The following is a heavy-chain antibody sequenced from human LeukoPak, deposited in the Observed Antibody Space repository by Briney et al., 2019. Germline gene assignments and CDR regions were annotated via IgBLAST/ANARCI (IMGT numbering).Heavy chain of an antibody. D-gene: IGHD5-18*01. J-gene: IGHJ5*02. CDR2: IYYSGST. CDR3: ARHVGYGINWFDP. CDR1: GGSISSFY. Sequence: PSETLSLTCTVSGGSISSFYWSWIRQPPGKGLEWIGYIYYSGSTNYNPSLKSRVTISVDTSKNQFSLKLRSVTAADTAVYYCARHVGYGINWFDPWGQGTLVTVSS. V-gene: IGHV4-59*08.